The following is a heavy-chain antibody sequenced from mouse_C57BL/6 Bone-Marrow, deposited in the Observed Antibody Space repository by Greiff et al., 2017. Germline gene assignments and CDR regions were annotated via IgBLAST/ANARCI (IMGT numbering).Heavy chain of an antibody. D-gene: IGHD1-1*02. J-gene: IGHJ1*03. CDR1: GYTFTNYW. CDR3: ARGGYYWYFDV. CDR2: IYPGGCYT. V-gene: IGHV1-63*01. Sequence: QVQLKQSGAELVRPGTSVKMSCKASGYTFTNYWIGWAKQRPGHGLEWIGDIYPGGCYTNYNEKFKGKATLTADKSSSTAYMQFSSLTSEDSAIYYCARGGYYWYFDVWGTGTTVTVAS.